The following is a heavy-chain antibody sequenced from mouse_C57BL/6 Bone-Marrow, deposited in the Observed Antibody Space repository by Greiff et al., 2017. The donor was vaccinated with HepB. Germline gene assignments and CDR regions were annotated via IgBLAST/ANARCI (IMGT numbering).Heavy chain of an antibody. CDR2: IWGVGST. D-gene: IGHD1-1*01. Sequence: VMLVESGPGLVAPSQSLSITCTVSGFSLTSYGVDWVRQSPGKGLEWLGVIWGVGSTNYNSALKSRLSTSKDNSKFQVFLKMNSLQTDDTAMYYCASGDLNCDGSSYRFAYWGQGTLVTVSA. CDR3: ASGDLNCDGSSYRFAY. CDR1: GFSLTSYG. J-gene: IGHJ3*01. V-gene: IGHV2-6*01.